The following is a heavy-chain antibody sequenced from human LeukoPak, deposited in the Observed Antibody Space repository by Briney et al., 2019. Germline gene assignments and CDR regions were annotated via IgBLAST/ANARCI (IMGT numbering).Heavy chain of an antibody. Sequence: SETLSLTCAVYGGSFSGYYWSWIRQPPGKGLEWIGEINHSGSTNYNPSLKSRVTISVDTSKNQFSLKLSSVTAADTAVYYCARNPLLYDSSGYYTYWYFDLWGRGTLVTVSS. D-gene: IGHD3-22*01. CDR1: GGSFSGYY. CDR2: INHSGST. CDR3: ARNPLLYDSSGYYTYWYFDL. V-gene: IGHV4-34*01. J-gene: IGHJ2*01.